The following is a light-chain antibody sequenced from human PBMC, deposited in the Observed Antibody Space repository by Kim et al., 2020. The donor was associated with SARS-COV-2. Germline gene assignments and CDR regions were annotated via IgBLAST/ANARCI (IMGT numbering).Light chain of an antibody. Sequence: QSVLTQPPSVSGTPGQRVTIACSGSNSNIGSNAVYWYRQFPGTAPTLLIFTTNQRPSGVPDRFSGSKSGTSASLAISGLQSDDEADYYCSSWDDSLNGRIFGGGTQLTVL. CDR2: TTN. CDR1: NSNIGSNA. V-gene: IGLV1-44*01. CDR3: SSWDDSLNGRI. J-gene: IGLJ2*01.